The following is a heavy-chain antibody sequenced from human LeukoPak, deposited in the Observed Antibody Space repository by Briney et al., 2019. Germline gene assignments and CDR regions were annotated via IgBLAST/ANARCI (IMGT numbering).Heavy chain of an antibody. CDR2: LYPGDPDT. CDR3: ARRAYCGGDCWMGFDY. CDR1: GYSFSNYW. Sequence: GESLKISCKGSGYSFSNYWIAWVRQMPGKGLEWMGILYPGDPDTRYNPSFQGQVTISADKSINTAYLQWSSLKASDTAIYYCARRAYCGGDCWMGFDYWGQGTLVIVSS. J-gene: IGHJ4*02. V-gene: IGHV5-51*01. D-gene: IGHD2-21*02.